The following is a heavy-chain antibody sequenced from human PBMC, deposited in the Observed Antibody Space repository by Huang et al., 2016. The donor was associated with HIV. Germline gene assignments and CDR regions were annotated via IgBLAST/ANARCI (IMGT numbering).Heavy chain of an antibody. D-gene: IGHD6-13*01. Sequence: QVQLEQWGARLLKPSETLSLTCAVYGESLSDFFWGWIRQPPGKGLEWIGEINQSGKTNYNPSLKSRVTIAVDTSKKQFSLKLKSVTAADTSMYYGARGRGSSWSLFDTWGQGSLVTVFS. V-gene: IGHV4-34*02. J-gene: IGHJ4*02. CDR3: ARGRGSSWSLFDT. CDR2: INQSGKT. CDR1: GESLSDFF.